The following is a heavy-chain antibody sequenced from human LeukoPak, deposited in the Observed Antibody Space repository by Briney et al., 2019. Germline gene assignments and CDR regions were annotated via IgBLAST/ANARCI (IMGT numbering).Heavy chain of an antibody. D-gene: IGHD2-2*01. V-gene: IGHV1-2*04. CDR3: ARGPAGMASNWFDP. CDR2: INPNSGGT. CDR1: GYTFTSYG. Sequence: ASVKVSCKASGYTFTSYGISWVRQAPGQGLEWMGWINPNSGGTNYAQKFQGWVTMTRDTSISTAYMELSRLRSDDTAVYYCARGPAGMASNWFDPWGQGTLVTVSS. J-gene: IGHJ5*02.